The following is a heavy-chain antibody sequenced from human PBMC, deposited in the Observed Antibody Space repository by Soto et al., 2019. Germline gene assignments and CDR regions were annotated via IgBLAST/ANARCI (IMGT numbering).Heavy chain of an antibody. D-gene: IGHD5-12*01. V-gene: IGHV3-30*18. CDR2: ISYDGSNK. CDR3: ANSNGYDPFDY. Sequence: QVQMVESGGGVVQPGRSLRLSCAASGFTFSNYGMYWVRQAPGKGLEWVTGISYDGSNKYYADSVKGRFTISRDNSKNTLYLQMNSLRAEDTAVYYCANSNGYDPFDYWGQVTLVTVSS. J-gene: IGHJ4*02. CDR1: GFTFSNYG.